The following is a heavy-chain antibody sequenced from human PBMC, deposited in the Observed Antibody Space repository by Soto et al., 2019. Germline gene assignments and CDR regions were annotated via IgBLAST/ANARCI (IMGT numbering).Heavy chain of an antibody. CDR2: IPHGGNT. D-gene: IGHD3-22*01. CDR3: ARHVFPTVIRGFTTTFEYYNGMDV. CDR1: GVSISSSSYS. J-gene: IGHJ6*02. V-gene: IGHV4-39*01. Sequence: QLHLQESGPGLVKPSETLSLTCTVSGVSISSSSYSWGWIRQPPGTGLEWIGNIPHGGNTYSNPSPQSRVTISVDTPYSKYSRKLSSVTAADSAVYYCARHVFPTVIRGFTTTFEYYNGMDVWGQGTTVIVSS.